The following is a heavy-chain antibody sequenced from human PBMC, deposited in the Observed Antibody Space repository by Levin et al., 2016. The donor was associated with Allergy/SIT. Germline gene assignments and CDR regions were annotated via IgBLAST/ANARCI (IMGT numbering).Heavy chain of an antibody. CDR2: IIPIFGTA. V-gene: IGHV1-69*13. CDR1: GGTFSSYA. Sequence: SVKVSCKASGGTFSSYAISWVRQAPGQGLEWMGGIIPIFGTANYAQKFQGRVTITADESTSTAYMELSSLRSEDTAVYYCARDLPLGYCSGGSCDTAGNWFDPWGQGTLVTVSS. J-gene: IGHJ5*02. CDR3: ARDLPLGYCSGGSCDTAGNWFDP. D-gene: IGHD2-15*01.